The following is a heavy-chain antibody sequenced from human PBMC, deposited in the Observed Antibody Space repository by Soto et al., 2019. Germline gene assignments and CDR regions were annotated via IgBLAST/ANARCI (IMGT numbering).Heavy chain of an antibody. CDR3: AHTRLVYDYIWGSYRYNWDYFDY. V-gene: IGHV2-5*02. Sequence: QITLKESGPTLVKPTQTLTLTCTFSGFSLSTSGVGVGWIRQPPGKALEWLALIYWDDDKRYSPSLKSRLTITKDTSKNPVVLKKTNIDPVDTATYYCAHTRLVYDYIWGSYRYNWDYFDYWGQGTLVTVSS. CDR1: GFSLSTSGVG. J-gene: IGHJ4*02. D-gene: IGHD3-16*02. CDR2: IYWDDDK.